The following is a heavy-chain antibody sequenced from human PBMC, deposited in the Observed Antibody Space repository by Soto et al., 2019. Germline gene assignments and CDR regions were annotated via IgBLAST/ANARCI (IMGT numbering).Heavy chain of an antibody. CDR1: GGSMPSGDSY. D-gene: IGHD3-22*01. Sequence: QVQLQESGPVLVKPSQNLSLTCTVSGGSMPSGDSYWSWIRQPPGKGLEWIGYIFHSGHTYYNPSLKSRVSISVETSKNQFSLKLSSVTGADTAVYYCAREESSAWSIDYWGQGTLVTVSS. CDR3: AREESSAWSIDY. V-gene: IGHV4-30-4*01. CDR2: IFHSGHT. J-gene: IGHJ4*02.